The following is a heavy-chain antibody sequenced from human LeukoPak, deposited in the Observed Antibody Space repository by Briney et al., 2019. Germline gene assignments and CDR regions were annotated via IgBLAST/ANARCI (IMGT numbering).Heavy chain of an antibody. CDR3: AREEGQVYYYDSSENWFDP. D-gene: IGHD3-22*01. V-gene: IGHV1-69*13. Sequence: ASVKVSCKASGGTFSSYATSWVRQAPGQGLEWMGGIIPIFGTANYAQKFQGRVTITADESTSTAYMELSSLRSEDTAVYYCAREEGQVYYYDSSENWFDPWGQGTLVTVSS. CDR1: GGTFSSYA. CDR2: IIPIFGTA. J-gene: IGHJ5*02.